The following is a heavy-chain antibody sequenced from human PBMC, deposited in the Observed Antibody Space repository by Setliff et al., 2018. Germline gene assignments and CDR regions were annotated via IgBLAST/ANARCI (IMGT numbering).Heavy chain of an antibody. CDR1: GDSFSGYQ. CDR3: ARTGTYRYFDY. D-gene: IGHD1-1*01. CDR2: IYHGGDT. J-gene: IGHJ4*02. V-gene: IGHV4-34*01. Sequence: LSETLSLTCAVDGDSFSGYQWSWIRQPPGKGLEWIGRIYHGGDTYYNASLKSRLTISVDTSKNQFSLKLRSVTAADTAVYYCARTGTYRYFDYWGQGALVTVSS.